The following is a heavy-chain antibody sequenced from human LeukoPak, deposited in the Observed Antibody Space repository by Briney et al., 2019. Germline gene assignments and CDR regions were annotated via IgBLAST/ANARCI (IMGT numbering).Heavy chain of an antibody. CDR3: ARVGSKSFHFDY. CDR1: GYTFTGYY. J-gene: IGHJ4*02. CDR2: INPNSGGT. D-gene: IGHD3-10*01. Sequence: ASVKVSCKASGYTFTGYYMHWVRQAPGQGLEWMGRINPNSGGTNYAQKFQGRVTKTRDTSISTAYMELSRLRSDDTAVYYCARVGSKSFHFDYWGQGTLVTVSS. V-gene: IGHV1-2*06.